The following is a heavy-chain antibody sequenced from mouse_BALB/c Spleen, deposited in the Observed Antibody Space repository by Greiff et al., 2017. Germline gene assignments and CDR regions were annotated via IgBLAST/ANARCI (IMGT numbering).Heavy chain of an antibody. D-gene: IGHD2-4*01. J-gene: IGHJ3*01. CDR1: GYTFTSYW. CDR3: AREGIMITTGDAWFAY. V-gene: IGHV1-7*01. Sequence: QVQLQQSGAELAKPGASVKMSCKASGYTFTSYWMHWVKQRPGQGLEWIGYINPSTGYTEYNQKFKDKATLTADKSSSTAYMQLSSLTSEDSAVYYCAREGIMITTGDAWFAYWGQGTLVTVSA. CDR2: INPSTGYT.